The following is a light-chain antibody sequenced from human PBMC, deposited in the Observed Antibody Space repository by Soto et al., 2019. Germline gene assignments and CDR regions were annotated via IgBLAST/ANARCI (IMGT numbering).Light chain of an antibody. J-gene: IGKJ1*01. CDR2: GAS. CDR1: QSVRSN. V-gene: IGKV3-15*01. Sequence: EIVMTQTPATLSVSPGERATLSCRASQSVRSNFAWYQQKPGQPPRLLIYGASTRATGIPARFSASGSGTEFTFTISSLQSEDFVVYYCRQYNDWPPTFGQGTKVDIK. CDR3: RQYNDWPPT.